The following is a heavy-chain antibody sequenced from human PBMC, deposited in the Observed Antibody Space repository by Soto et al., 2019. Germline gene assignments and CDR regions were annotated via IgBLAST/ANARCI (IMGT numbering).Heavy chain of an antibody. Sequence: SETLSLTCTVSGGSISSYYWSWIRQPPGKGLEWIGYIYYSGSTNYNPSLKSRVTISVDTSKNQFSLKLSSVTAADTAVYYCARRMLRGGYSSSSGDNWFDPWGQGTLVTVSS. CDR1: GGSISSYY. CDR3: ARRMLRGGYSSSSGDNWFDP. D-gene: IGHD6-6*01. CDR2: IYYSGST. J-gene: IGHJ5*02. V-gene: IGHV4-59*08.